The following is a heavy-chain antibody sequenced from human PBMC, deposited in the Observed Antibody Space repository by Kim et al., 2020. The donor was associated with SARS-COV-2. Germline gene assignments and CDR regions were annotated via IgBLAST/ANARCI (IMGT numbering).Heavy chain of an antibody. V-gene: IGHV3-30*18. Sequence: GGSLRLSCAASGFTFSSYGMHWVRQAPGKGLEWVAVISYDGSNKYYADSVKGRFTISRDNSKNTLYLQMNSLRAEDTAVYYCAKDSGPVVVVAASRDAF. CDR3: AKDSGPVVVVAASRDAF. CDR2: ISYDGSNK. D-gene: IGHD2-15*01. CDR1: GFTFSSYG. J-gene: IGHJ3*01.